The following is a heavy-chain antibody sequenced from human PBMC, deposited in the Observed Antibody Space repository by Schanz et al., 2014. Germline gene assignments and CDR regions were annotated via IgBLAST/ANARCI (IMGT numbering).Heavy chain of an antibody. CDR2: ISGYNGDT. D-gene: IGHD3-10*01. CDR3: ARDRVSFVRGPLGVD. Sequence: QVQLVQSGAEVKKPGASVKVSCKASGYTFTSYYMHWVRQAPGQGLEWMGWISGYNGDTNYAPKFQDRVTMTTDTSTGITSLELRNLKSDDTAVYYCARDRVSFVRGPLGVDWGQGTQVIVSS. V-gene: IGHV1-18*04. CDR1: GYTFTSYY. J-gene: IGHJ4*02.